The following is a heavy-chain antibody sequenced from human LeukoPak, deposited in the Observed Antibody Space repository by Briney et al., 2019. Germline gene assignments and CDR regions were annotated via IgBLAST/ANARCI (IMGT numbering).Heavy chain of an antibody. CDR1: GFTFSNYG. CDR2: ISYDGSNE. Sequence: GGSLRLSCAASGFTFSNYGMHWVRQAPGKGLEWVALISYDGSNEYYRDSAKGRFTISRDNSKNTLYLQMNSLRAEDTAVYYCAKNGGEVGDFDYWGQGTLVTVSS. J-gene: IGHJ4*02. V-gene: IGHV3-30*18. CDR3: AKNGGEVGDFDY. D-gene: IGHD2-8*01.